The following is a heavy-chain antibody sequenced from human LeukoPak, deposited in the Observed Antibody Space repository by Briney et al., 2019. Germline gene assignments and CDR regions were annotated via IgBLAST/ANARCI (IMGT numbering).Heavy chain of an antibody. V-gene: IGHV4-30-2*01. J-gene: IGHJ4*02. Sequence: SETLSLTCTVSGGSISSGGYYWSWIRQPPGKGLEWIGYIYHSGSTYYNPSLKSRVTISVDRSENQFSLKLSSVTAADTAVYYCARDSTVTKAIDYWGQGTLVTVSS. CDR2: IYHSGST. D-gene: IGHD4-11*01. CDR3: ARDSTVTKAIDY. CDR1: GGSISSGGYY.